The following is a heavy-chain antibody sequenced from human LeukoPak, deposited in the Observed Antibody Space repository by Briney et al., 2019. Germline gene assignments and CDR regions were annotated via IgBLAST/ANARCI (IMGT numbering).Heavy chain of an antibody. J-gene: IGHJ4*02. CDR3: ARGLNTYDSSGFYLF. D-gene: IGHD3-22*01. V-gene: IGHV3-53*01. CDR2: IYRGGST. Sequence: GGSLRLSCAASGFTFSSIAMTWVRQAPGKGLEWVSIIYRGGSTHYADSVKGRFTISRDNSKNTVYLQMNSLRAEDTAVYYCARGLNTYDSSGFYLFWGQGTLVTVSS. CDR1: GFTFSSIA.